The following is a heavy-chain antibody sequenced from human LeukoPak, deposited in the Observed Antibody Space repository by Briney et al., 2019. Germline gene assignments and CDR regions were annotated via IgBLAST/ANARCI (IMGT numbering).Heavy chain of an antibody. V-gene: IGHV3-30-3*01. CDR1: GFTFSSYA. Sequence: GGSLRLSCAASGFTFSSYAMHWVRQAPGKGLEWVAVISYDGSNKYYADSVKGRFTISRDNSKNTLYLQMNSPRAEDTAVYYCARVPDYDYVWGNLDYWGQGTLVTVSS. J-gene: IGHJ4*02. CDR3: ARVPDYDYVWGNLDY. D-gene: IGHD3-16*01. CDR2: ISYDGSNK.